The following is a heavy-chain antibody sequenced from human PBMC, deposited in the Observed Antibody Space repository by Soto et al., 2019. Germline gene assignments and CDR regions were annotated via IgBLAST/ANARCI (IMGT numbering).Heavy chain of an antibody. CDR2: IYYSGST. V-gene: IGHV4-39*01. Sequence: QLQLQESGPGLVKPSETLSLTCTVSGGSISSSSYYWGWIRQPPGKGLEWIGSIYYSGSTYYNPSLKSRVTISVDTSKNQFSLKLSSVTAADTAVYYCARHGDSSGYYYLSSNWFDPWGQGTLVTVSS. CDR1: GGSISSSSYY. CDR3: ARHGDSSGYYYLSSNWFDP. J-gene: IGHJ5*02. D-gene: IGHD3-22*01.